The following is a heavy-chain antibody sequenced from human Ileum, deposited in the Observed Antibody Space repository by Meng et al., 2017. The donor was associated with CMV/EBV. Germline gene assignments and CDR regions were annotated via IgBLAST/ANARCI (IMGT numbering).Heavy chain of an antibody. V-gene: IGHV3-11*04. CDR1: FGDYY. J-gene: IGHJ4*02. D-gene: IGHD2/OR15-2a*01. Sequence: FGDYYMGWRRRAPGSGLEWVSYISGSGSIMFSTHDLRGRFAASRDNAKNVLYLDMTGLGADDTAVYYCARDSVSPDPPSISAHFDSWGQGALVTVSS. CDR3: ARDSVSPDPPSISAHFDS. CDR2: ISGSGSIM.